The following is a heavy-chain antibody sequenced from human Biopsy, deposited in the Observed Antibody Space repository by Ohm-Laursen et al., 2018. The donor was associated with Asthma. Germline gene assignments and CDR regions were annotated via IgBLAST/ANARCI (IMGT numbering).Heavy chain of an antibody. D-gene: IGHD3-10*01. V-gene: IGHV3-33*05. CDR1: GSTFSSYG. J-gene: IGHJ4*02. CDR2: MSYDGSIK. Sequence: SSLRLSCTASGSTFSSYGMDWVRQAPGKGLEWVALMSYDGSIKDYADSVKGRFTISRDNSMNTLYLHMNSLRVEDTAVYYCARGLDYSGRSGFDYWGQGTLVTVSS. CDR3: ARGLDYSGRSGFDY.